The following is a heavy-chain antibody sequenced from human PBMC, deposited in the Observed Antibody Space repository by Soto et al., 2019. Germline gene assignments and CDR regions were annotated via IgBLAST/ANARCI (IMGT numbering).Heavy chain of an antibody. CDR3: ARDSPIVVVPAAPGLLGY. CDR1: GYTFTSYA. Sequence: QVQLVQSGAEVKTPGASVKVSCKASGYTFTSYAMHWVRQAPGQRLEWMGWINAGNGNTKYSQKLQGRVTITRDTAAIKAYMELSSMRSEDTAVYYCARDSPIVVVPAAPGLLGYWGQGTLVTVSS. CDR2: INAGNGNT. D-gene: IGHD2-2*01. V-gene: IGHV1-3*01. J-gene: IGHJ4*02.